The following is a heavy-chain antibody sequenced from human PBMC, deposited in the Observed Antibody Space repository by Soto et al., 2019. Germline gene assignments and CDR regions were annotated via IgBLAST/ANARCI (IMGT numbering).Heavy chain of an antibody. CDR1: GGSISSSSYY. D-gene: IGHD6-6*01. J-gene: IGHJ5*02. V-gene: IGHV4-39*07. CDR3: ARFQIPPGGWAARDRNWFDP. CDR2: VYYSGST. Sequence: PSETLSLTCTVSGGSISSSSYYWGWIRQPPGKGLEWIGSVYYSGSTNYNPSLKSRVTISVDTSKNQFSLKLSSVTAADTAVYYCARFQIPPGGWAARDRNWFDPWGQGTLVTVSS.